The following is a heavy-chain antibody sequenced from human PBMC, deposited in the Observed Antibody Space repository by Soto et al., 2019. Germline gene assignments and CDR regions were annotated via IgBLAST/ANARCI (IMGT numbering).Heavy chain of an antibody. Sequence: SLRLSCAASGFTFSRYTMHWVRQAPGRGLEWVSSISDSSTIISYADSVKGRFTISRDNAKNSLYLQMDSLRDEDTAVYYCARDGYSTSSDWPWFDPWGQGTLVTVSS. V-gene: IGHV3-48*02. CDR3: ARDGYSTSSDWPWFDP. D-gene: IGHD6-6*01. CDR2: ISDSSTII. CDR1: GFTFSRYT. J-gene: IGHJ5*02.